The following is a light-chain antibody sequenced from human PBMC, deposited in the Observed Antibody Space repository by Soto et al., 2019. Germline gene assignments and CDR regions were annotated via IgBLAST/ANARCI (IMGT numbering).Light chain of an antibody. CDR3: HQYDTSPIT. J-gene: IGKJ5*01. CDR2: GSA. Sequence: EIVLTQSPGTLSLSPGDRATLSCRASQTVTSDYLAWYQQRRGQAPRLLIYGSASRAAGIPDRFSGSGSGTDFTLTISSLEPEDFAVYYCHQYDTSPITFGQGTRLEIK. V-gene: IGKV3-20*01. CDR1: QTVTSDY.